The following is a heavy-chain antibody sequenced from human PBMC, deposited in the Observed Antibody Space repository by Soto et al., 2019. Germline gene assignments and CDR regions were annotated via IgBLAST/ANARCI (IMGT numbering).Heavy chain of an antibody. CDR3: ARDLGPLVTMVRGVMYY. CDR1: GFTFSSYW. CDR2: IKQDGSEK. J-gene: IGHJ4*02. D-gene: IGHD3-10*01. Sequence: PGGSLRLSCSACGFTFSSYWMSWVRQAPGKGLEWVANIKQDGSEKYYVDSVKGRFTISRDNAKNSLYLQMNSLRAEDTAVYYCARDLGPLVTMVRGVMYYWGQGTLVTVSS. V-gene: IGHV3-7*01.